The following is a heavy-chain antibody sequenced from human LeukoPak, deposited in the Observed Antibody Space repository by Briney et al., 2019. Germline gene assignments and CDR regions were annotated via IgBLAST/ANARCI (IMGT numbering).Heavy chain of an antibody. Sequence: ASVKVSCKASGYTFTSYGISWVRQAPGQGLEWMGWISAYNGNTNYAQKLQGRVTMTTDTSTSTVYMELRSLRSDDTAVYYCARSGVTIFGVVIMPFDYWGQGTLVTVSS. CDR2: ISAYNGNT. CDR1: GYTFTSYG. CDR3: ARSGVTIFGVVIMPFDY. J-gene: IGHJ4*02. D-gene: IGHD3-3*01. V-gene: IGHV1-18*01.